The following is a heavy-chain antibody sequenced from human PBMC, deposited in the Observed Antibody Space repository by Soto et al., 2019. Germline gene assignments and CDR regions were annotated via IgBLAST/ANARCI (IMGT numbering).Heavy chain of an antibody. V-gene: IGHV4-59*08. CDR3: AESSGSYYPYFQH. CDR1: GGSIISYY. Sequence: SETLSPTCTVSGGSIISYYCSWIRQLPGKGLEWIGYIYYSGSTNYNPSLKSRVTISVDTSKNQFSLKLSSVTAADTAVYYCAESSGSYYPYFQHWGQGTLVTVSS. CDR2: IYYSGST. D-gene: IGHD3-10*01. J-gene: IGHJ1*01.